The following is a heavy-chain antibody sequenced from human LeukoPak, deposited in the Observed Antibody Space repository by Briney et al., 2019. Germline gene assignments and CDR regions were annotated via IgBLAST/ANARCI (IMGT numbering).Heavy chain of an antibody. D-gene: IGHD6-19*01. J-gene: IGHJ4*02. V-gene: IGHV3-23*01. CDR1: GFTFSSYE. CDR2: ISGSGGST. CDR3: AKSRRGRIAVAGTLDY. Sequence: GGSLRLSCAASGFTFSSYEMNWVRQAPGKGLEWVSAISGSGGSTYYADSVKGRFTISRDNSKNTLYLQMNSLRAEDTAVYYCAKSRRGRIAVAGTLDYWGQGTLVTVSS.